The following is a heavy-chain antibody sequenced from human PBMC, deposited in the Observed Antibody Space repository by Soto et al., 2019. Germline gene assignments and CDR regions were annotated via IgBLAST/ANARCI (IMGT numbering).Heavy chain of an antibody. Sequence: GGSLRLSCAASGFTFSSYAMHWVRQAPGKGLEWVAVISYDGSNKYYADSVKGRFSISRDNAKNTLYLQINSLRAEDTAVYYCTLSYGDPYYYYYGMDVWGQGTTVTVSS. CDR3: TLSYGDPYYYYYGMDV. CDR2: ISYDGSNK. J-gene: IGHJ6*02. D-gene: IGHD4-17*01. V-gene: IGHV3-30-3*01. CDR1: GFTFSSYA.